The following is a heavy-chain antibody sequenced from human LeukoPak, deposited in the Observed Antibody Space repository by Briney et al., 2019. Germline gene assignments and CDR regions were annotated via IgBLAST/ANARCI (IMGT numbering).Heavy chain of an antibody. V-gene: IGHV3-74*01. D-gene: IGHD3-16*02. CDR2: INSDGSST. CDR3: ARDSALRLGELSGIFDY. J-gene: IGHJ4*02. CDR1: GFTFSSYW. Sequence: GGSLRLSCAASGFTFSSYWMHWVRQAPGKGLVWVSRINSDGSSTSYADSVKGRFTISRDNAKNTLYLQMNSLRAEDTAVYYCARDSALRLGELSGIFDYWGQGTLVTVSS.